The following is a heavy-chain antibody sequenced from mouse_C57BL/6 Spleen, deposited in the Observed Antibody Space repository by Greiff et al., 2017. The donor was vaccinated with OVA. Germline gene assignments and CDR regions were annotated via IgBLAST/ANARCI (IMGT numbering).Heavy chain of an antibody. J-gene: IGHJ4*01. Sequence: EVQLQQSGPELVKPGASVKIPCKASGYTFTDYNMDWVKQSHGKSLEWIGDINPNNGGTIYNQKFKGKATLTVDNSSSTAYMKLRSLTSEDTAVYYCARGGIYYEMDYWGQGTSVTVSS. CDR3: ARGGIYYEMDY. CDR2: INPNNGGT. V-gene: IGHV1-18*01. CDR1: GYTFTDYN.